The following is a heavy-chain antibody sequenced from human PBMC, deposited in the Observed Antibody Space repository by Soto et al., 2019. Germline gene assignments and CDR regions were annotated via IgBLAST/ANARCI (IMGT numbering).Heavy chain of an antibody. V-gene: IGHV4-39*01. CDR3: ARHYEHNYYYGSGRYDGWFDP. J-gene: IGHJ5*02. CDR1: GGTISSSSYY. CDR2: IYYSGST. Sequence: SSETLSLTCTVSGGTISSSSYYWGWIRQPPGKGLEWIGSIYYSGSTYYNPSLKSRVTISVDTSKNQFSLKLSSVTAADTAVYYCARHYEHNYYYGSGRYDGWFDPWGQGTLVTVSS. D-gene: IGHD3-10*01.